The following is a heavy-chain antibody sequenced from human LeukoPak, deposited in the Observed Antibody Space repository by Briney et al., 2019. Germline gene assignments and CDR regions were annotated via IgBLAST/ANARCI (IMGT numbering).Heavy chain of an antibody. V-gene: IGHV3-21*01. Sequence: PGGSLRLSCAASGFTFSSYAKHWVRQAPGKGLEWVSSISSSSSYIYYADSVKGRFTISRDNAKNSLYLQMNSLRAEDTAVYYCARDSYKNPYYFDYWGQGTLVTVSS. CDR3: ARDSYKNPYYFDY. CDR1: GFTFSSYA. D-gene: IGHD1-14*01. CDR2: ISSSSSYI. J-gene: IGHJ4*02.